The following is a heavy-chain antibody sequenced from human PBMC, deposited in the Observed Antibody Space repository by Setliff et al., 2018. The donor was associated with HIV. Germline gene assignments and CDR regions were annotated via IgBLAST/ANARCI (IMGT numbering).Heavy chain of an antibody. CDR1: GGSISSNNYY. CDR3: ARDVWWELFPGYLFYYYLDV. Sequence: NPSETLSLTCTVSGGSISSNNYYWGWIRQPPGKGLEWIGTMYYSGRTCYNRSLKSRVTISLDVSKNQFSLKLSSVTAADTALYYCARDVWWELFPGYLFYYYLDVWGTVTTVTVSS. CDR2: MYYSGRT. D-gene: IGHD3-10*01. V-gene: IGHV4-39*02. J-gene: IGHJ6*03.